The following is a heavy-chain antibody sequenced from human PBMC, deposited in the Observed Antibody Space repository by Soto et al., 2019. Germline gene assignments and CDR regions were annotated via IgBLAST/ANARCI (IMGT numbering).Heavy chain of an antibody. J-gene: IGHJ6*02. Sequence: HPGGSLRLSCAASGFTFSSYGMHWVRQAPGKGLEWVAVISYDGSNKYYADSVKGRFTISRDNSKNTLYLQMNSLRAEDTAVYYCAKDVRYDFWSGYWTYGTYYYGMDVWGQGTTVTVSS. CDR2: ISYDGSNK. V-gene: IGHV3-30*18. CDR1: GFTFSSYG. CDR3: AKDVRYDFWSGYWTYGTYYYGMDV. D-gene: IGHD3-3*01.